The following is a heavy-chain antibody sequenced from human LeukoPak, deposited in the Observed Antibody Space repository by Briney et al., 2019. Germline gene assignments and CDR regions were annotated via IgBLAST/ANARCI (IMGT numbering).Heavy chain of an antibody. CDR2: ISSSGSTI. V-gene: IGHV3-11*01. CDR1: GFSFSSYW. Sequence: GGSLRLSCVGSGFSFSSYWMAWIRQAPGKGLEWVSYISSSGSTIYYADSVKGRFTISRDNAKNSLYLQMNSLRAEDTAVYYCVRPDCGSTSCSLGYYFDYWGQGTLVTVSS. D-gene: IGHD2-2*01. CDR3: VRPDCGSTSCSLGYYFDY. J-gene: IGHJ4*02.